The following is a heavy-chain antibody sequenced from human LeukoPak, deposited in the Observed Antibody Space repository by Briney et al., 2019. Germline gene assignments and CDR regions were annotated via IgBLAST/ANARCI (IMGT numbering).Heavy chain of an antibody. Sequence: ASVKVSCKASGYTFTKYDINWVRQATGQGLEWMGWMNPYSGYAGYAQKFQGRVIITRNTSISTAYMELSSLRSEDTAVYYCARGSNSGSYNFDYWGQGTLVTVSS. CDR2: MNPYSGYA. CDR1: GYTFTKYD. V-gene: IGHV1-8*03. J-gene: IGHJ4*02. CDR3: ARGSNSGSYNFDY. D-gene: IGHD1-26*01.